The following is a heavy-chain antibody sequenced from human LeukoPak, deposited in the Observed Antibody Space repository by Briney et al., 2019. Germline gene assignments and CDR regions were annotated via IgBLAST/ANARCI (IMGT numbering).Heavy chain of an antibody. D-gene: IGHD3-22*01. CDR1: GYTFTSYD. Sequence: ASVKVSCXASGYTFTSYDINWVRQAPGQGLEWMEVINPSGGSTTYAQKFQGRVTMTRDTSTSTVYMEVSSLRSEDTAVYYCARAGYDSSGYYSYWGQGTLVTVSS. V-gene: IGHV1-46*01. CDR2: INPSGGST. J-gene: IGHJ4*02. CDR3: ARAGYDSSGYYSY.